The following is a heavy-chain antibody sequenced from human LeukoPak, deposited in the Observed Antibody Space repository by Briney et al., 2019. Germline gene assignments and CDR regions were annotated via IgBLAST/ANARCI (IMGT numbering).Heavy chain of an antibody. CDR1: GFTFTTYW. CDR2: ITADGSK. CDR3: VRGGVEPY. D-gene: IGHD1-14*01. V-gene: IGHV3-74*01. J-gene: IGHJ4*02. Sequence: GGSLRLSCAASGFTFTTYWMYWVRHAPEQGLVWVARITADGSKNYADSVKDRFTISRDNAKNTLYLQMNSLRVGDTAMYYCVRGGVEPYWGQGTLVTVSS.